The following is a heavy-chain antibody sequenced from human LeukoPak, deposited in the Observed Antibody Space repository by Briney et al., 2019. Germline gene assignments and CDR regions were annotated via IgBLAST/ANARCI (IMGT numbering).Heavy chain of an antibody. CDR3: ARVGPPTTVTFYYYYGMDV. J-gene: IGHJ6*02. V-gene: IGHV3-21*01. CDR1: GFTFSSYS. D-gene: IGHD4-17*01. Sequence: PGGSLRLSCAASGFTFSSYSMNWVRQAPGKGLEWVSSISSSSSYINYADSVKGRFTISRDNAKNSLYLQMNSLRAEDTAVYYCARVGPPTTVTFYYYYGMDVWGQGTTVTVSS. CDR2: ISSSSSYI.